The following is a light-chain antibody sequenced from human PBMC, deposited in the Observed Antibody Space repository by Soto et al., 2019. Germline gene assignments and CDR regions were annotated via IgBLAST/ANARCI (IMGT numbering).Light chain of an antibody. J-gene: IGLJ3*02. V-gene: IGLV1-44*01. CDR2: NTY. CDR3: AAWDDSLNGPV. CDR1: SSNLGSNS. Sequence: QSVLTQPPSASGTPGQRVIISCSGSSSNLGSNSGNWYQQLPGTAPKLLIYNTYQRPLGVPDRFSGSKSGTSASLAISGLQSEDEGDYFCAAWDDSLNGPVFGGGTKSPS.